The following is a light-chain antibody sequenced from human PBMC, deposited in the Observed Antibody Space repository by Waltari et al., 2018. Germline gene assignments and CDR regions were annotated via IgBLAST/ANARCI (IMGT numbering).Light chain of an antibody. Sequence: QSALTQPPSMSGSPGQSLTISCTGTSCDIGAYNSVSWYQQSPGTAPKRIIYAVTNRPFGVPDRFSASKSCNTAFLTSSGLQAEDEADYYCSSGTIDSTLVFGTGTKLTVL. J-gene: IGLJ2*01. V-gene: IGLV2-18*02. CDR1: SCDIGAYNS. CDR2: AVT. CDR3: SSGTIDSTLV.